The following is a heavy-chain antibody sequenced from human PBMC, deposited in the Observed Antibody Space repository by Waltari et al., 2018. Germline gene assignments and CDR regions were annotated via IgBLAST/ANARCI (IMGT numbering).Heavy chain of an antibody. CDR3: ARGINESFEP. CDR1: GFTFSNYA. D-gene: IGHD1-1*01. CDR2: INSGGDST. V-gene: IGHV3-23*01. Sequence: EVQVLESGGGLAQPGGSLRLSCAASGFTFSNYAMRWVRQAPGNGLECVAGINSGGDSTAYVDSVNGRFTISRDNSKNTLYLQMNSLRVEDTALYYCARGINESFEPWGQGTLVTVSS. J-gene: IGHJ5*02.